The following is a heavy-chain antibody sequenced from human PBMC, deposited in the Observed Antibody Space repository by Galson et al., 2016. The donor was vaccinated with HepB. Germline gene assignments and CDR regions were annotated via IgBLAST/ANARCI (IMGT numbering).Heavy chain of an antibody. CDR1: GFTFSSYA. D-gene: IGHD3-9*01. V-gene: IGHV3-23*01. Sequence: SLRLSCAASGFTFSSYALNWVRQAPGKGLEWVSSISDNGDTIYYADSVRGRFTISRDNSKNTLYLQMSSLRAEETAVDFCAKVSDHYDFLTGYYREVCFDYWGQGTLVTVSS. CDR2: ISDNGDTI. CDR3: AKVSDHYDFLTGYYREVCFDY. J-gene: IGHJ4*02.